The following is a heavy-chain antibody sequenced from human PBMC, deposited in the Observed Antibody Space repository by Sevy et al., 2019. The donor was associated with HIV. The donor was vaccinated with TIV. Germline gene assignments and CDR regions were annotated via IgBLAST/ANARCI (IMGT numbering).Heavy chain of an antibody. CDR2: FYHSGST. CDR1: GYSISSGYY. J-gene: IGHJ4*02. D-gene: IGHD1-7*01. V-gene: IGHV4-38-2*01. CDR3: MNSRGGPQKYYFDY. Sequence: SETLSLTCAVSGYSISSGYYWGWIRQPPGKGLEWIGSFYHSGSTYYSPSLRSRVTISEDTSKNQFSLKLSSVTAADTAVYYCMNSRGGPQKYYFDYWGQGTLVTVSS.